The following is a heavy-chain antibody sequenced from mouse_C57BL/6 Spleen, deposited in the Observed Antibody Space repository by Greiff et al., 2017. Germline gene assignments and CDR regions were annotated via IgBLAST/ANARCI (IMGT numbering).Heavy chain of an antibody. V-gene: IGHV5-4*01. J-gene: IGHJ3*01. D-gene: IGHD1-1*01. Sequence: EVKLMESGGGLVKPGGSPKLSCAASGFTFSSYAMSWVRQTPEKRLEWVATISDGGSYTYYPDNVKGRFTISRDNAKNNLYLQMSHLKSEDTAMYYCARDRGSSHGWFAYWGQGTLVTVSA. CDR1: GFTFSSYA. CDR3: ARDRGSSHGWFAY. CDR2: ISDGGSYT.